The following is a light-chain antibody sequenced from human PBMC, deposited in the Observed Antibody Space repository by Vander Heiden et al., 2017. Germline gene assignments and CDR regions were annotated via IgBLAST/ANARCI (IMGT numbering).Light chain of an antibody. J-gene: IGKJ1*01. Sequence: DIVMIQSTDSLLVPLGGRATINCKSSQSVLNSFNNKYYLAWYQQKPGQPPKLLIYWASTREFGVPDRFSGSGSGTDFTLTISSLQAEDVAVCYCQQYYSTPWTFYQGTKVEIK. CDR1: QSVLNSFNNKYY. CDR2: WAS. V-gene: IGKV4-1*01. CDR3: QQYYSTPWT.